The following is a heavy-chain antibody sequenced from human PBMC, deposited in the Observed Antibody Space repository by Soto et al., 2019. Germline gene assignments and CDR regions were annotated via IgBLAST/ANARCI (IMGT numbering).Heavy chain of an antibody. CDR2: IYYSGST. CDR1: GGSISSGGYS. Sequence: PSETLSLTCAVSGGSISSGGYSWSWIRQHPGKGLEWIGYIYYSGSTYYNPSLKSRVTISVDTSKNQFSLKLSSVIAADTAVYYCAGSRGYSYGYYFDYWGQGTLVTVS. V-gene: IGHV4-31*11. J-gene: IGHJ4*02. CDR3: AGSRGYSYGYYFDY. D-gene: IGHD5-18*01.